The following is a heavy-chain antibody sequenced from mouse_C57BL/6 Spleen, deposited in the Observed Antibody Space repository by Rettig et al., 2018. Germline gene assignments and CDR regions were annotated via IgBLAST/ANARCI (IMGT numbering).Heavy chain of an antibody. CDR2: INPSNGGT. D-gene: IGHD2-2*01. V-gene: IGHV1-53*01. J-gene: IGHJ4*01. CDR3: ARGGYQSLASAVDY. Sequence: QVQLQQPGTELVKPGASVKLSCKASGYTFTSYWMHWIKQRPGQGLEWIGNINPSNGGTNYNEKFKSKATLTVDKASSTTYMQLSSLTSEDSAVYYCARGGYQSLASAVDYWGQGTSVTVSS. CDR1: GYTFTSYW.